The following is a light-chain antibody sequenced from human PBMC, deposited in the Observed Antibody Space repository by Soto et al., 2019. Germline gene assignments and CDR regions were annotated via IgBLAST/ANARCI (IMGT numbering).Light chain of an antibody. CDR3: MQALQTPYT. CDR2: LGS. Sequence: EIVMTQSPPSLTVTPGEPASISCRSSQRLLHSNGNTFLDWYLQKPGQSPQLLIYLGSNRASGVPDRVSGSEAGTDFTRNISSVEAEDVGVYYCMQALQTPYTFGQGTKLEIK. CDR1: QRLLHSNGNTF. J-gene: IGKJ2*01. V-gene: IGKV2-28*01.